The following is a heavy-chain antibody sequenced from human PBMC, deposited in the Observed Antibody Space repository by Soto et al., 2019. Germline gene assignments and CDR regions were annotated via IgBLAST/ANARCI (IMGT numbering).Heavy chain of an antibody. D-gene: IGHD2-21*01. J-gene: IGHJ4*02. CDR1: GGSFSGYY. V-gene: IGHV4-34*01. Sequence: PSETLSLTCAVYGGSFSGYYWSWIRQPPGKGLEWIGEINHGGSTNYNPSLKSRVTISVDTSKNQFSLKLSSVTAADTAVYYCARGPYCGGDCYVVYLDSWGRGTLVTVSS. CDR3: ARGPYCGGDCYVVYLDS. CDR2: INHGGST.